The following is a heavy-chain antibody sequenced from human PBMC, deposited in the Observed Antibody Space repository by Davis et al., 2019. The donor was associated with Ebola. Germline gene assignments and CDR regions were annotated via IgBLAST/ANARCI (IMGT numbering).Heavy chain of an antibody. CDR2: INPHNGNT. J-gene: IGHJ4*02. CDR1: GYTFTHYG. D-gene: IGHD1-1*01. CDR3: ARAQFPTTSDH. V-gene: IGHV1-18*04. Sequence: ASVKVSCKASGYTFTHYGITWVRQAPGQGLEWMGWINPHNGNTNYAQNVQGRVTMTSDTSTSTAYMEVGSLRSDDTAVYYCARAQFPTTSDHWGQGTLVTVSS.